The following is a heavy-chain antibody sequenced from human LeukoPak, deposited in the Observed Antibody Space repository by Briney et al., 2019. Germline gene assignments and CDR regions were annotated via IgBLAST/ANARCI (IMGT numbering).Heavy chain of an antibody. CDR2: IRSKANSYAT. D-gene: IGHD3-22*01. J-gene: IGHJ6*03. CDR3: TRHVPDYDSSGYYYYYMDV. V-gene: IGHV3-73*01. CDR1: GFTFSSYS. Sequence: GGSLRLSCAASGFTFSSYSMNWVRQASGKGLEWVGRIRSKANSYATASAASVKGRFTISRDDSKNTACLQMNSLKTEDTAVYYCTRHVPDYDSSGYYYYYMDVWGKGTTVTVSS.